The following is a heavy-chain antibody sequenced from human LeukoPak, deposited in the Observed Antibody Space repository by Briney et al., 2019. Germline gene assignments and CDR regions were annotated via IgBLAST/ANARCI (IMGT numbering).Heavy chain of an antibody. CDR1: GGSFSGYY. CDR3: ARHTLEWLLGAFDI. Sequence: SETLSLTCAVYGGSFSGYYWSWIRQPPGKGLEWIGEINHSGSTNYNPSLKSRVTISVDTSKNQFSLKLSSVTAADTAVYYCARHTLEWLLGAFDIWGQGTMVTVSS. V-gene: IGHV4-34*01. D-gene: IGHD3-3*01. J-gene: IGHJ3*02. CDR2: INHSGST.